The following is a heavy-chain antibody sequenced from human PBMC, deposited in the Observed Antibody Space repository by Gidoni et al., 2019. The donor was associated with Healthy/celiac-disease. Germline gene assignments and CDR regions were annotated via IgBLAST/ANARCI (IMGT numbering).Heavy chain of an antibody. D-gene: IGHD3-22*01. CDR1: GFTFSSYA. V-gene: IGHV3-64D*09. J-gene: IGHJ4*02. CDR2: ISSNGGST. Sequence: EVQLVESGGGLVQPGGSLRISCSASGFTFSSYAMHWVRQAPGKGLEYVSAISSNGGSTYYADSVKGRFTISRDNSKNTLYLQMSSLRAEDTAVYYCVKPLWDSSGYYYGDGDYWGQGTLVTVSS. CDR3: VKPLWDSSGYYYGDGDY.